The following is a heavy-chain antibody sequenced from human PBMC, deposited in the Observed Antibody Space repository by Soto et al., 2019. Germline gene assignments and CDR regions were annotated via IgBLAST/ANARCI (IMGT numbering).Heavy chain of an antibody. Sequence: GGSLRLSCAASGFTFSSYAMHWVRQAPGKGLEYVSAISSNGGSIYYGNSVKGRFTISRDNSKNTLYLQMGSLRAEDMAVYYCVPRKGDPFTWGPGTLVTVSS. CDR1: GFTFSSYA. CDR3: VPRKGDPFT. D-gene: IGHD3-16*01. J-gene: IGHJ4*02. V-gene: IGHV3-64*01. CDR2: ISSNGGSI.